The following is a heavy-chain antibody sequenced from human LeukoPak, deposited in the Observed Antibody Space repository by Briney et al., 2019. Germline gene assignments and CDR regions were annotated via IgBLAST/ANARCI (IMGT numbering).Heavy chain of an antibody. D-gene: IGHD1-1*01. V-gene: IGHV1-46*01. CDR2: ISPSAGST. J-gene: IGHJ3*01. Sequence: ASVTVSCKASGYRLSSYSMHWVRQAPGQGLEWMAMISPSAGSTDYAQKFQGRVTVTRDTSTSTVSMELRSLRSEDTAVYYCARDLAFTGTTRGLREACEFWGQGSMVTVSS. CDR1: GYRLSSYS. CDR3: ARDLAFTGTTRGLREACEF.